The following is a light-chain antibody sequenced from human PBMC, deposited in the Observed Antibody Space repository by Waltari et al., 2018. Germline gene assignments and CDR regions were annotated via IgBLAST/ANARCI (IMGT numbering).Light chain of an antibody. V-gene: IGLV1-44*01. J-gene: IGLJ1*01. CDR3: AAWDDSLNGRYV. CDR1: SSNIGSNT. Sequence: QSVLTQPPSASGTPGQRVTISCSGSSSNIGSNTVNWYQQLPGTAPKLLIYSNKQRPSGPPYRFSGSKSGTSASLAISGLQSEDEADYYCAAWDDSLNGRYVFGTGPKVTVL. CDR2: SNK.